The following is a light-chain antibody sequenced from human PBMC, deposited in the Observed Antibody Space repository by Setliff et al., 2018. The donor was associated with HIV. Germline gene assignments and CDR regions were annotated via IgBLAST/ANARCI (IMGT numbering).Light chain of an antibody. V-gene: IGLV2-8*01. J-gene: IGLJ1*01. CDR3: SSYTSNTPLYV. Sequence: QSALTQPPSASGSPGQSVTISCTGTSSDVGDYNYVSWYQQHPGKAPKLMIYEITKRPSGVPDRFSGSKSGNTASLTISGLQAEDEADYYCSSYTSNTPLYVFGPGTKVTVL. CDR2: EIT. CDR1: SSDVGDYNY.